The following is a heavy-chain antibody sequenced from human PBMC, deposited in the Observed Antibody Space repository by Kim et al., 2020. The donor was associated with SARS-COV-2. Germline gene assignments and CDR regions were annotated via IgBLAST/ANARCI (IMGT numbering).Heavy chain of an antibody. CDR3: ARAKYSSSWYFSY. Sequence: YSPSLKSRVTMSVDTSKNQFSLKLSSVTAADTAVYYCARAKYSSSWYFSYWGQGTLVTVSS. D-gene: IGHD6-13*01. J-gene: IGHJ4*02. V-gene: IGHV4-4*07.